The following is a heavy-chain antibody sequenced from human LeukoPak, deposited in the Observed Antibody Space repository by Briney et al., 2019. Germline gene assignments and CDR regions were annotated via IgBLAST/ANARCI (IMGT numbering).Heavy chain of an antibody. CDR1: GFSFSSFG. J-gene: IGHJ5*01. CDR2: IGYDGSTK. D-gene: IGHD1-1*01. Sequence: GGSLRLSCAASGFSFSSFGMHWVRQAPGKGLEWVAVIGYDGSTKYYADSVKGRFTISRDNSKDTLYLQMSSLRAEDTALYYCARDQGVNQVWNWFESCGQGTLVTVSP. V-gene: IGHV3-33*01. CDR3: ARDQGVNQVWNWFES.